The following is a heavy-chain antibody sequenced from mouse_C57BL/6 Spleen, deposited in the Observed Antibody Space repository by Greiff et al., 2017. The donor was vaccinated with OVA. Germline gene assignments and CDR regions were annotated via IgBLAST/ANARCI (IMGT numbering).Heavy chain of an antibody. J-gene: IGHJ2*01. CDR2: INPYNGGT. CDR1: GYTFTDYY. V-gene: IGHV1-19*01. Sequence: EVHLVESGPVLVKPGASVKMSCKASGYTFTDYYMNWVKQSHGKSLEWIGVINPYNGGTSYNQKFKGKATLTVDKSSSTAYMELNSLTSEDSAVYYCARESVGTSFDYWGQGTTLTVSS. D-gene: IGHD3-3*01. CDR3: ARESVGTSFDY.